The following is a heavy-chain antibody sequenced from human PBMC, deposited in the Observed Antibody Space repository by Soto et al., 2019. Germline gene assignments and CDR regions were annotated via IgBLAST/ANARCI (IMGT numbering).Heavy chain of an antibody. CDR3: ARAELFYYYYMDV. V-gene: IGHV3-66*01. J-gene: IGHJ6*03. CDR2: IYSGGST. D-gene: IGHD1-7*01. Sequence: EVQLVESGGGLVQPGGSLRLSCAASGFTVSSNYMSWVRQAPGKGLEWGSVIYSGGSTYYADSVKGRFPISRDNSKNTRYLQMNSLRAEDTAVDYCARAELFYYYYMDVWGKGSTVTVSS. CDR1: GFTVSSNY.